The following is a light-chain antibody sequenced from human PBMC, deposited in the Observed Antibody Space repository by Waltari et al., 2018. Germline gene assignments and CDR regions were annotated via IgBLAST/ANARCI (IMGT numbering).Light chain of an antibody. V-gene: IGKV2-24*01. CDR3: LQATQVPLT. CDR1: QSLVPSDGNTY. CDR2: KIS. Sequence: DIVMTQTPLSSPVTLGQPASISCRSSQSLVPSDGNTYLSWYQQRPGQPPRLLIYKISNRVSGVPDRFSGSGAGTEFTLKSSRVEAEDVGVYFCLQATQVPLTFGGGTKLEIK. J-gene: IGKJ4*01.